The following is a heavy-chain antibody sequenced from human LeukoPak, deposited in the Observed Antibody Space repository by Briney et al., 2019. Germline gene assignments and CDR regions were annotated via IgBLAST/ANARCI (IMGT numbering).Heavy chain of an antibody. CDR2: IYHSGST. CDR3: ARDSTLAAAGTGNFDY. J-gene: IGHJ4*02. Sequence: PSETLSLTCTVSGYSISSGYYWGWIRQPPGKGLEWIGSIYHSGSTYYNPSLKSRVTISVDTSKNQFSLKLSSVTAADTAVYYCARDSTLAAAGTGNFDYWGQGTLVTVSS. D-gene: IGHD6-13*01. V-gene: IGHV4-38-2*02. CDR1: GYSISSGYY.